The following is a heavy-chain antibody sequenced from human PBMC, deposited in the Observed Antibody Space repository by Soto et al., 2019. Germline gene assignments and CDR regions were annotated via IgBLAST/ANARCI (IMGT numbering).Heavy chain of an antibody. V-gene: IGHV1-18*01. CDR2: ISAYNGNT. CDR3: ARGSSSSWFIAVHHDAFDI. D-gene: IGHD6-13*01. Sequence: ASVKVSCKASCYTFTSYGISWVRQAPGQGLEWMGWISAYNGNTNYAQKLQGGVTMTTDTSTSTAYMELRSLRSDDTAVYYCARGSSSSWFIAVHHDAFDIWGQGTMVTVSS. J-gene: IGHJ3*02. CDR1: CYTFTSYG.